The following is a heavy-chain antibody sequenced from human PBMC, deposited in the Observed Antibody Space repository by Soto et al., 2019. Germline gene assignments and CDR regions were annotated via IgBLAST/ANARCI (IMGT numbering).Heavy chain of an antibody. CDR2: IDWDDDK. Sequence: TLSLTCSVSGGSVSNKTYYWSWIRLPPGKALEWLARIDWDDDKFYSTSLKTRLTISKDISKNQVVLTMTNMDPVDTATYYCPRISSGSGWKQLDYWGQGSLVTVSS. V-gene: IGHV2-70*16. CDR3: PRISSGSGWKQLDY. D-gene: IGHD6-19*01. J-gene: IGHJ4*02. CDR1: GGSVSNKTYY.